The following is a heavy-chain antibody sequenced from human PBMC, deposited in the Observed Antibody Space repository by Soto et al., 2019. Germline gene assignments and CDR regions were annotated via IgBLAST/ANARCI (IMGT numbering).Heavy chain of an antibody. CDR1: GGTFSTYT. Sequence: QVQLVQSGAEVKKPGSSVKVSCKASGGTFSTYTIIWVRQAPGQGLECRGRIIPMLKITNTAQSVQDRVTIIADKSTSTAYLELSTLRSDDTAMYFCTLGSWSAETFDIWGRGTMVTVSS. D-gene: IGHD6-13*01. V-gene: IGHV1-69*02. CDR3: TLGSWSAETFDI. CDR2: IIPMLKIT. J-gene: IGHJ3*02.